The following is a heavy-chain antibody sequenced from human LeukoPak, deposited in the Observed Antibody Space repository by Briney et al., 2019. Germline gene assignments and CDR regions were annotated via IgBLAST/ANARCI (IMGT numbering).Heavy chain of an antibody. CDR2: TSSDLNVK. Sequence: GGSLGLSCAASGFTFRNYVIHWVRQAPGKGLEWVAVTSSDLNVKLYADSVKGRFTVSRDNAKNTLYLQVNNLRAEDTAVYYCARGPNSNWSGLDFWGQGTLLTVSS. D-gene: IGHD6-6*01. CDR3: ARGPNSNWSGLDF. V-gene: IGHV3-30-3*01. J-gene: IGHJ4*02. CDR1: GFTFRNYV.